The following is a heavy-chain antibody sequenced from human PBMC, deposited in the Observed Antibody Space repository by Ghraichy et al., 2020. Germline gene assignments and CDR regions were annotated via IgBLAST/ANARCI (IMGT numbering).Heavy chain of an antibody. V-gene: IGHV4-4*07. Sequence: SETLSLTCTVSGGSISSYYWSWIRQPAGKGLEWIGRIYTSGSTNYNPSLKSRVTMSVDTSKNQFSLKLSSVTAADTAVYYCARDVRGGYCSSTSCYRPFDYWGQGTLVTVSS. J-gene: IGHJ4*02. CDR1: GGSISSYY. CDR3: ARDVRGGYCSSTSCYRPFDY. CDR2: IYTSGST. D-gene: IGHD2-2*01.